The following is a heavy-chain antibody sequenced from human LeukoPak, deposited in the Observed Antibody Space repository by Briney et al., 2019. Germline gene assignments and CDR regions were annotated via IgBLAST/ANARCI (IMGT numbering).Heavy chain of an antibody. CDR3: ARVDSSSWHAPGY. D-gene: IGHD6-13*01. CDR1: GFTFSSYA. J-gene: IGHJ4*02. Sequence: GGSLRLSCAASGFTFSSYAMHWVRQAPGKGLEWVAVISYDGSNKYYADSVKGRFTISRDNSKNTLYLQMNSLRAEDTAVYYCARVDSSSWHAPGYWGQGTLVTVSS. CDR2: ISYDGSNK. V-gene: IGHV3-30-3*01.